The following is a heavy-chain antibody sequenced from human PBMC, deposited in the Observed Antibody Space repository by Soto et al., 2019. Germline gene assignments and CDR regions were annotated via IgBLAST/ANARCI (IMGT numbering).Heavy chain of an antibody. J-gene: IGHJ3*02. D-gene: IGHD5-12*01. CDR3: ARAREMATISDAFDI. V-gene: IGHV3-74*01. Sequence: GGSLRLACASSVFTFSSYWMHWVRQAPGKGLVWVSRINSDGSSTSYADSVKGRFTISRDNAKNTLYLQMNSLRAEDTAVYYCARAREMATISDAFDIWGQGTMVTV. CDR2: INSDGSST. CDR1: VFTFSSYW.